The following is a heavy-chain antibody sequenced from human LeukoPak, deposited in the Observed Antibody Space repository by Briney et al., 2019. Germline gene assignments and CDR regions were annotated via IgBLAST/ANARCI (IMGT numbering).Heavy chain of an antibody. V-gene: IGHV1-69*13. Sequence: SVKVSCKASGGTFSSYAISWVLQAPGQGLEWMGGIIPIFGTANYAQKFQGRVTITADESTSTAYMELSSLRSEDTAVCYCARGKLGCSYCFDYWGQGTLVTVSS. CDR2: IIPIFGTA. D-gene: IGHD4/OR15-4a*01. J-gene: IGHJ4*02. CDR1: GGTFSSYA. CDR3: ARGKLGCSYCFDY.